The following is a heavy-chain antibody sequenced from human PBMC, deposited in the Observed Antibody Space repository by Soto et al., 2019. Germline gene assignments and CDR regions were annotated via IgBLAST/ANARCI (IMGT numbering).Heavy chain of an antibody. CDR3: ARAPYSNYDSSGFSGY. CDR1: GFTVSSNY. Sequence: GGSLRLSCAASGFTVSSNYMSWVRQAPGKGLEWVSIIHSGGSTYYADSVKGRFTISRDNSKNTLYLQMNNLRAEDTAVYYCARAPYSNYDSSGFSGYWGQGTLVTVSS. V-gene: IGHV3-66*01. CDR2: IHSGGST. D-gene: IGHD3-22*01. J-gene: IGHJ4*02.